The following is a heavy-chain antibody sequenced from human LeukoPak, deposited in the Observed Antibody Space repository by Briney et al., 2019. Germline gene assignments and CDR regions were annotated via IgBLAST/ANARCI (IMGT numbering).Heavy chain of an antibody. Sequence: GGSLRLSCAASGFAVSDNYMSWVRQAPGKGPEWVSVIYSDGGGSTYYADSVKGRFTISRDTSKNTLYLQMNSLRAEDTAVYYCATWPGGWYGEDSWGQGTLVTVSS. V-gene: IGHV3-53*01. CDR2: IYSDGGGST. CDR1: GFAVSDNY. CDR3: ATWPGGWYGEDS. D-gene: IGHD6-19*01. J-gene: IGHJ4*02.